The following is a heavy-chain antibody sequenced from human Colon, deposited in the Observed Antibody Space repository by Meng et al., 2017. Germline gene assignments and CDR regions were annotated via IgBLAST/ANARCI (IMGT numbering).Heavy chain of an antibody. J-gene: IGHJ4*02. V-gene: IGHV4-4*02. D-gene: IGHD3-10*01. CDR3: GRRNTRNSGGGNNY. CDR1: GGLISSNYW. Sequence: GGLISSNYWGSWVPPPPGKGLEGIWEINHRGRPRYVPALKSRNTKSVEKAKNPLSLKLNFVTPAETAMYYCGRRNTRNSGGGNNYWGQGTLVTVSS. CDR2: INHRGRP.